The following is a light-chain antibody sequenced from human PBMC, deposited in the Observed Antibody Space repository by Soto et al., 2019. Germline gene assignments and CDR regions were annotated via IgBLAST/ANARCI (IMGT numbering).Light chain of an antibody. CDR1: QSISTY. V-gene: IGKV1-39*01. J-gene: IGKJ1*01. CDR2: TAS. CDR3: QQSYSTPPT. Sequence: DIQMTQSPSSLSASVGDRVTITCRASQSISTYLNWYQQKPGKPPKLLIYTASNFQSGVPSRFSGSGSGTDFTLTISSLQPEDSATYYCQQSYSTPPTFGQVTKVEIK.